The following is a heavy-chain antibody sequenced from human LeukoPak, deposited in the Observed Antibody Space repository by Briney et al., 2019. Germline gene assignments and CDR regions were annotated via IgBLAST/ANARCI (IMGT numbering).Heavy chain of an antibody. CDR1: GGSISSSSYY. CDR2: IYYRGST. V-gene: IGHV4-39*01. J-gene: IGHJ4*02. CDR3: ARLGRGGYDYVDY. Sequence: SETLSLTCTVSGGSISSSSYYWGWIRQPPGKGLEWIGSIYYRGSTYYNPSLKSRVTISVDTSKNQFSLKLSSVTAADTAVYYCARLGRGGYDYVDYWGQGTLVTVSS. D-gene: IGHD3-16*01.